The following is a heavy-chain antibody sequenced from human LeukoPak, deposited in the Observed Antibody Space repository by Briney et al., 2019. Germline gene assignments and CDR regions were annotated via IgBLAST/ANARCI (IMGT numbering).Heavy chain of an antibody. CDR3: ARGLYPRRSKRGFYFDY. D-gene: IGHD2-2*02. J-gene: IGHJ4*02. V-gene: IGHV3-53*01. CDR1: GFTVSSNY. Sequence: GGSLRLSCAASGFTVSSNYMSWVRQAPGKGLEWVSVIYSGGSTYYADSVKGRFTISRDNSKNTLYLQMNSLRAEDTAVYYCARGLYPRRSKRGFYFDYWGQGTLVTVSS. CDR2: IYSGGST.